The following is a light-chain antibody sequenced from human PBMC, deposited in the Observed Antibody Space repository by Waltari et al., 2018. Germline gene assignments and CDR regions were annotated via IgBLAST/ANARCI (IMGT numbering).Light chain of an antibody. CDR2: KAS. V-gene: IGKV1-5*03. CDR3: QQDDTFMWT. CDR1: QSISGW. J-gene: IGKJ1*01. Sequence: DIQMTQSPSTLSASVGDRVTITCRASQSISGWLAWYPQKPGKAPKLLIYKASTLESGVPSRFSGSGSGTEFTLTINSLQPDDFATYYCQQDDTFMWTFGQGTKVDI.